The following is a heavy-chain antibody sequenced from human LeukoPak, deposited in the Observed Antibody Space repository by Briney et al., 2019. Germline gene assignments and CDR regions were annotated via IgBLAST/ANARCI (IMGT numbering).Heavy chain of an antibody. D-gene: IGHD4-17*01. CDR1: GFTFSTYW. CDR2: IKQEGNEK. Sequence: HPGGSLRLSCSASGFTFSTYWMSWVRQAPGKGLEWVANIKQEGNEKYYVDSVKGRFTISRDNAKNSLYLQMNGLRVEDTAVYYCARLGGTVTWDYWGQGALVAVSS. CDR3: ARLGGTVTWDY. V-gene: IGHV3-7*01. J-gene: IGHJ4*02.